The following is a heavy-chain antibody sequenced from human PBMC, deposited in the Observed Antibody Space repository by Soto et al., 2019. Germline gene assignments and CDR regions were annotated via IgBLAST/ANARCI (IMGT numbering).Heavy chain of an antibody. V-gene: IGHV1-3*01. CDR3: ARDGPYYDFWSGTYYYGMDV. CDR2: INAGNGNT. D-gene: IGHD3-3*01. J-gene: IGHJ6*02. CDR1: GYTFTSYA. Sequence: GSVKVSCKASGYTFTSYAMHWVRQAPGQRLEWMGWINAGNGNTKYSQKFQGRVTITRDTSASTAYMELSSLRSEDTAVYYCARDGPYYDFWSGTYYYGMDVWGQGTTVTVSS.